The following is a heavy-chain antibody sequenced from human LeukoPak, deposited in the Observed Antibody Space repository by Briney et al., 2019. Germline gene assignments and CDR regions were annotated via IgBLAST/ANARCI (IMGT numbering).Heavy chain of an antibody. J-gene: IGHJ4*02. V-gene: IGHV3-74*01. CDR3: LRGSSDWKGMDI. CDR2: GSPEDSGA. Sequence: GGSLRLSCAASGVTFRTYWIHCVRQTPGGGLELISSGSPEDSGAIYAGSLKGRLNNSRDNANNTMNLQMNSVPADDTAVYYCLRGSSDWKGMDIWGQGTQVTVSS. CDR1: GVTFRTYW. D-gene: IGHD6-19*01.